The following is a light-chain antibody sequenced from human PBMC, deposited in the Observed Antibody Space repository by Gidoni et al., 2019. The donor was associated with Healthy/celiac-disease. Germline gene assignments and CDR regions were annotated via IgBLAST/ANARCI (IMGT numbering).Light chain of an antibody. CDR2: YES. J-gene: IGLJ2*01. V-gene: IGLV3-21*03. Sequence: SYVLTQPPSVSGAPGKTASITCGGNNIGSNSVHWYQQKPGQAPVLVVYYESARPSGIPERCSGSNSGNTATLTISRVEAGDEADDYCQVWDSSSDHVVFGGGTKLTVL. CDR1: NIGSNS. CDR3: QVWDSSSDHVV.